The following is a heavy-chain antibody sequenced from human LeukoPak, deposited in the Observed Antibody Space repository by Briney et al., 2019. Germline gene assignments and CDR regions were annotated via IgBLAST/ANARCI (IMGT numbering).Heavy chain of an antibody. Sequence: GKSLRLSCVASGLTLRSDGLHWVRQAPGKGLECVAFISYDGNTKYYADSVKGRFTVSRDNSKNTLYLQMDSLRAEDTAVYYCAKVGQQGIYYFDLCGQGTLVTVSS. CDR3: AKVGQQGIYYFDL. CDR2: ISYDGNTK. D-gene: IGHD7-27*01. J-gene: IGHJ4*02. CDR1: GLTLRSDG. V-gene: IGHV3-30*18.